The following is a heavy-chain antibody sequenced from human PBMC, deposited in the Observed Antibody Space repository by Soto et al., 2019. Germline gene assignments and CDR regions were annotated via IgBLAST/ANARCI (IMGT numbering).Heavy chain of an antibody. CDR1: GYTFTSYG. CDR2: ISAYNGNT. Sequence: ASVKVSCKASGYTFTSYGISWVRQAPGQGLEWMGWISAYNGNTNYAQKLQGRATMTTDTSTSTAYMELRSLRSDDTAVYYCARDYYDSSGYYYRYYYGMDVWGQGTTVTVSS. CDR3: ARDYYDSSGYYYRYYYGMDV. J-gene: IGHJ6*02. D-gene: IGHD3-22*01. V-gene: IGHV1-18*01.